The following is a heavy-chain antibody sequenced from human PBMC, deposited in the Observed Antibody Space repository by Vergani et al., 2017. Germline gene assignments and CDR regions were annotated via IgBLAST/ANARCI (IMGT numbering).Heavy chain of an antibody. CDR1: GYSFTSYW. D-gene: IGHD6-19*01. CDR2: IDPSDSYT. CDR3: ARQVAVAGKWWGPYYYFGMDV. V-gene: IGHV5-10-1*01. J-gene: IGHJ6*02. Sequence: EVQMVQSGAEVKKPGESLRISCKGSGYSFTSYWISWVRQLPGKGLEWMGRIDPSDSYTNSSPSFQDHVTISADKSISTAYLQWSSLKASDTARYYCARQVAVAGKWWGPYYYFGMDVWGQGTTVTVSS.